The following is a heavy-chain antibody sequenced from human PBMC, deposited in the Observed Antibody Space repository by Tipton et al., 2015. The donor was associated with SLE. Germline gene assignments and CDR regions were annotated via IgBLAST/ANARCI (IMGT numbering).Heavy chain of an antibody. CDR2: INHSGST. CDR1: GGSFSGYY. V-gene: IGHV4-34*01. CDR3: ARAQEAAFDI. J-gene: IGHJ3*02. Sequence: TLSLTCAVYGGSFSGYYWSWIRQPPGKGLEWIGEINHSGSTNYNPSLKSRVTISVDTSKNQFSLKLSSVTAADTAVYYCARAQEAAFDIWGQGTMVTVS.